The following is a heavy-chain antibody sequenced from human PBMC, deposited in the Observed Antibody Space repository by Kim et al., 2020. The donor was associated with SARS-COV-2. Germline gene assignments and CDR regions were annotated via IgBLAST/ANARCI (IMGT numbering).Heavy chain of an antibody. V-gene: IGHV3-11*01. CDR3: ARGLTQPVLRYFDWLPPLDY. J-gene: IGHJ4*02. Sequence: RFTISRDNAKNSLYLQMNSLRAEDTAVYYCARGLTQPVLRYFDWLPPLDYWGQGTLVTVSS. D-gene: IGHD3-9*01.